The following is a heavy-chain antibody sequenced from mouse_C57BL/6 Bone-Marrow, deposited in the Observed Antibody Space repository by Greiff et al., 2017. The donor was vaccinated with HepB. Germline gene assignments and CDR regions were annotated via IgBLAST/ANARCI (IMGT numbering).Heavy chain of an antibody. Sequence: QVQLQQSGAELVRPGTSVKVSCKASGYAFTNYLIEWVKQRPGQGLEWIGVINPGSGGTNYNEKFKGKATLTADKSSSTAYMQLSSLTSEDSAVYFCARTFYDDSSSSRDFDVWGTGTTVTVSS. J-gene: IGHJ1*03. CDR3: ARTFYDDSSSSRDFDV. CDR2: INPGSGGT. V-gene: IGHV1-54*01. CDR1: GYAFTNYL. D-gene: IGHD1-1*01.